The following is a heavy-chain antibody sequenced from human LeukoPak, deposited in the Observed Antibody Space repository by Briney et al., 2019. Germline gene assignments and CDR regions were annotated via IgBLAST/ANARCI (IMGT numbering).Heavy chain of an antibody. J-gene: IGHJ4*02. D-gene: IGHD6-13*01. V-gene: IGHV3-7*04. CDR1: GFTFSSYW. CDR3: ARGTTIAAGIFDY. Sequence: GGSLRLSCAASGFTFSSYWMNWVRQAPGKGLEWVANIKQDGSEKYYVDSVKGRFTISRDNAKNSLYLQMNSLRAEDTALYYCARGTTIAAGIFDYWGQGTLVTFSS. CDR2: IKQDGSEK.